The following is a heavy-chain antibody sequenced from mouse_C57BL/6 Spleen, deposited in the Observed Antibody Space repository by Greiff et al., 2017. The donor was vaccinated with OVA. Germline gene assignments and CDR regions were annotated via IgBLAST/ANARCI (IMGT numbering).Heavy chain of an antibody. Sequence: VQLKESGPELVKPGASVKISCKASGYSFTGYYMNWVKQSPEKSLEWIGEINPSTGGTTYNQKFKAKATLTVDKSSSTAYMQLKSLTSEDSAVYYSVYDYDDAGDYWGQGTTLTVSS. J-gene: IGHJ2*01. D-gene: IGHD2-4*01. CDR2: INPSTGGT. V-gene: IGHV1-42*01. CDR1: GYSFTGYY. CDR3: VYDYDDAGDY.